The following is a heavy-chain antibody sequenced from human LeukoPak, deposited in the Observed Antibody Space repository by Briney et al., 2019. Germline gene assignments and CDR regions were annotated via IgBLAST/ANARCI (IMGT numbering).Heavy chain of an antibody. CDR3: ARARIAVAGPLNDY. D-gene: IGHD6-19*01. CDR1: GFTFSSYA. V-gene: IGHV3-53*04. CDR2: IYSGGST. Sequence: GGSLRLSCRTSGFTFSSYAMSWVRQAPGKGLEWVSVIYSGGSTYYADSVKGRFTISRHNSKNTLYLQMNSLRAEDTAVYYCARARIAVAGPLNDYWGQGTLVTVSS. J-gene: IGHJ4*02.